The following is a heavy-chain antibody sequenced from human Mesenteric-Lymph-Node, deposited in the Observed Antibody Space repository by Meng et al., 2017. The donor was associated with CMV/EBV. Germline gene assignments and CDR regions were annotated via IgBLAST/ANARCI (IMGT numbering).Heavy chain of an antibody. Sequence: LSLTCAASGFTFSSYAMHWVRQAPGKGLEWVAVISYDGSNKYYADSVKGRFTISRDNSKNTLYLQMNSLRAEDTAVYYCASQPVYSQGTIRRYFDSWGQGSLVTVSS. CDR1: GFTFSSYA. CDR3: ASQPVYSQGTIRRYFDS. D-gene: IGHD5-18*01. J-gene: IGHJ4*02. V-gene: IGHV3-30-3*01. CDR2: ISYDGSNK.